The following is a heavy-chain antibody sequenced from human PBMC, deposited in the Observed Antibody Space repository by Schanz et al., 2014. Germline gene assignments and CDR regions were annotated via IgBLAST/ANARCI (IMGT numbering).Heavy chain of an antibody. V-gene: IGHV3-30*04. CDR2: ISHDGSIQ. CDR3: ATDYSGGGCHI. D-gene: IGHD6-19*01. CDR1: GFTFSNFA. Sequence: QVQLVESGGGVVQPGRSLRLSCAASGFTFSNFAMHWVRQAPGKGLEWVTIISHDGSIQYGADSVKGRFTLSRDNSKNTVYLQMNSLRAEDTALYFCATDYSGGGCHIWGQGTMVTVSS. J-gene: IGHJ3*02.